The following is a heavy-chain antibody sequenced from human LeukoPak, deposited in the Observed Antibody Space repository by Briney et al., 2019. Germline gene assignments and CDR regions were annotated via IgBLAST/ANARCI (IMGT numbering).Heavy chain of an antibody. D-gene: IGHD2-2*01. CDR3: AHRKATSWAHDY. CDR2: IYSGGSGST. V-gene: IGHV3-53*01. J-gene: IGHJ4*02. CDR1: GFTVSSSY. Sequence: GVSLRLSCAASGFTVSSSYMSWVRQAPGKGLEWVSAIYSGGSGSTYYADSVKRRFTISRDNSKNTLNLQMNSLRAEDTAVYYCAHRKATSWAHDYWGQGTLVTVSS.